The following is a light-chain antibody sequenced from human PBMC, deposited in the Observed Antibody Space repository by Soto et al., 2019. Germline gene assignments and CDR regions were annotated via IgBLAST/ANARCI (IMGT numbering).Light chain of an antibody. CDR1: SSDVGSFNY. Sequence: QSALTQPASVSGSPGQSITISCTATSSDVGSFNYVSWYQHHPGKAPKLMIYEVTRRPSGVSNRFSGSKSGNTASLTISGFQAEDEADYYCVSYATSTTLYVFGSGTKVTVL. CDR3: VSYATSTTLYV. CDR2: EVT. V-gene: IGLV2-14*01. J-gene: IGLJ1*01.